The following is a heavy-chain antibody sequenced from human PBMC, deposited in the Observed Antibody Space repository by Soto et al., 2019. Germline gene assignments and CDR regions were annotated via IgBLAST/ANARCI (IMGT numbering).Heavy chain of an antibody. D-gene: IGHD6-19*01. V-gene: IGHV1-46*01. J-gene: IGHJ6*02. CDR3: AGAGTYSSGLSEAENPDLRSLREKRAYYYYGMDV. Sequence: GTSAKPTCKASGYALASNSLHWVRQATGQGLEWMGIINPSGGGTSYAQKFQGRVTMTRDTSTSTGYLELSSLRSEDTAVYYCAGAGTYSSGLSEAENPDLRSLREKRAYYYYGMDVWGQGTTVTVSS. CDR1: GYALASNS. CDR2: INPSGGGT.